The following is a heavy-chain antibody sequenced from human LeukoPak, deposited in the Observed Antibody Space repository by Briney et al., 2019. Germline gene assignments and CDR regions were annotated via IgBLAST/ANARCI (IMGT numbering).Heavy chain of an antibody. D-gene: IGHD4/OR15-4a*01. CDR2: ISSSSSYI. Sequence: GGSLRLSCAASGFTFSSYSMNWVRQAPGKGLEWVSSISSSSSYIYYADSVKGRFTISRDNAKNSLYLQMNSLRAEDTAVYYCARAGANWGPDDAFDIWGQGTMVTVSS. V-gene: IGHV3-21*01. CDR1: GFTFSSYS. CDR3: ARAGANWGPDDAFDI. J-gene: IGHJ3*02.